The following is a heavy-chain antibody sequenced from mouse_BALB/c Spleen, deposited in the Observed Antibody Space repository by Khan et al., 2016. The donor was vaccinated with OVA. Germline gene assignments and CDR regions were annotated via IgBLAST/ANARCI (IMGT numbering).Heavy chain of an antibody. CDR3: ARRGVYGIFAY. CDR1: GYTFTNYW. CDR2: INPSTSYT. Sequence: QVQLKQSGAELAKPGASVKMSCKASGYTFTNYWMHWVKQRPGQGLEWIGYINPSTSYTEYNQKFKDKATLTADKSSSTAYMQLSSLTSEDSVVYYCARRGVYGIFAYWGQGTLVTVSA. V-gene: IGHV1-7*01. J-gene: IGHJ3*01. D-gene: IGHD2-1*01.